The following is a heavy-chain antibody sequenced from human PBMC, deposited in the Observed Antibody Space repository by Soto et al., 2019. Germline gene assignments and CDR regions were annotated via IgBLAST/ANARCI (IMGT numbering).Heavy chain of an antibody. J-gene: IGHJ4*02. V-gene: IGHV3-23*01. D-gene: IGHD6-25*01. Sequence: GGSLRLSCAASGVTFATYPMSWVRQAPEMGLEWVSTIGSSGTAYYADSVKGRFTISRDNSKNTLYLQMNSLTAEDTALYYCAKRVSVTAAKYYFDYWGQGALVTVSS. CDR2: IGSSGTA. CDR3: AKRVSVTAAKYYFDY. CDR1: GVTFATYP.